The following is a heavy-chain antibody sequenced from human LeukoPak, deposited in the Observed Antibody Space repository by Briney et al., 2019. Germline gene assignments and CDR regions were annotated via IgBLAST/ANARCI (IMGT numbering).Heavy chain of an antibody. Sequence: RTSETPSLTCTASGGSISSYYWSWIRQPPGKGLEWIGYIYYSGSTNYNPSLKSRVTISVDTSKNQFSLKLSSVTAADTAVYYCARSLDPWFDPWGQGTLVTVFS. CDR1: GGSISSYY. V-gene: IGHV4-59*01. D-gene: IGHD1-1*01. CDR2: IYYSGST. J-gene: IGHJ5*02. CDR3: ARSLDPWFDP.